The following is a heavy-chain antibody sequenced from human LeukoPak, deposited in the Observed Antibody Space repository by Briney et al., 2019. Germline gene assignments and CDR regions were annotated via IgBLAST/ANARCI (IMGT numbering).Heavy chain of an antibody. D-gene: IGHD2-2*01. J-gene: IGHJ5*02. CDR1: GGSFSDYY. V-gene: IGHV4-34*01. CDR2: INHSGST. Sequence: SETLSLTCDVFGGSFSDYYWSWIRQPPGKGLEWIGEINHSGSTNYNPSLKSRVTISVDTSKNQFSLKLSSVTAADTAVYYCARHAARGYCSSTSCRNWFDPWGQGTLVTVSS. CDR3: ARHAARGYCSSTSCRNWFDP.